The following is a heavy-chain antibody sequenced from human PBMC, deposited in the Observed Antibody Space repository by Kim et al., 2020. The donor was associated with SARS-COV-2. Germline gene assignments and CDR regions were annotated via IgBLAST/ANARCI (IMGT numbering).Heavy chain of an antibody. V-gene: IGHV1-24*01. J-gene: IGHJ5*02. D-gene: IGHD6-19*01. Sequence: ASVKVSCKVSGYTLTELSMHWVRQAPGKGLEWMGGFDPEDGETIYAQKFQGRVTMTEDTSTDTAYMELSSLRSEDTAVYYCATAPGIAVAGTAPNWFDPWCQGTLVTVPS. CDR1: GYTLTELS. CDR2: FDPEDGET. CDR3: ATAPGIAVAGTAPNWFDP.